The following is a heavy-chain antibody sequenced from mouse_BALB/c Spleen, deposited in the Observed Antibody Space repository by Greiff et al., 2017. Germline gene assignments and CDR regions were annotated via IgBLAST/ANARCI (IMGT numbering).Heavy chain of an antibody. CDR1: GFSLTGYG. J-gene: IGHJ3*01. V-gene: IGHV2-6-7*01. Sequence: QVQLKESGPGLVAPSQSLSITCTVSGFSLTGYGVNWVRQPPGKGLEWLGMIWGDGSTDYNSALKSRLSISKDNSKSQVFLKMNSLQTDDTARYYCARESPFTTATGTWCAYWGQGTLVTVSA. CDR2: IWGDGST. D-gene: IGHD1-2*01. CDR3: ARESPFTTATGTWCAY.